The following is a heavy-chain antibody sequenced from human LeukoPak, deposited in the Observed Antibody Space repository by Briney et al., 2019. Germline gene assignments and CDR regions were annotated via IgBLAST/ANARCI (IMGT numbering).Heavy chain of an antibody. CDR1: GGSISSSSYY. D-gene: IGHD5-12*01. CDR3: ARHSRSGYSGYENAFDI. CDR2: IYYIGST. J-gene: IGHJ3*02. Sequence: PSETLSLTCTVSGGSISSSSYYWVWLRQPPGKGLEWIGSIYYIGSTYYTPSPKSRVTISVDTSKNQFPLKLRSVTAADTAVYYCARHSRSGYSGYENAFDIWGQGTMVTVSS. V-gene: IGHV4-39*01.